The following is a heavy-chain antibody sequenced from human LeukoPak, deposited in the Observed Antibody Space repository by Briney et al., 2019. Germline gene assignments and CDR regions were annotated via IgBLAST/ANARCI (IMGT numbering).Heavy chain of an antibody. J-gene: IGHJ4*02. CDR1: GFTFSGSA. CDR3: TRHDYYGSGSYYKDY. D-gene: IGHD3-10*01. CDR2: IRRKTNSYAT. V-gene: IGHV3-73*01. Sequence: GGSLRLSCAASGFTFSGSAMHWVRQASGKGLEWVGRIRRKTNSYATAYDASVKGRFTISRDDSKNKAYLQMNSLTTEDAAVYYCTRHDYYGSGSYYKDYWDQGTLVTVSS.